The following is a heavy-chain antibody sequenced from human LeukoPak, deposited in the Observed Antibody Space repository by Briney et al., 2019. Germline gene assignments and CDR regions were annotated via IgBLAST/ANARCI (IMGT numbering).Heavy chain of an antibody. J-gene: IGHJ3*02. CDR2: ISRDGSST. D-gene: IGHD1-14*01. CDR3: ATVRMGNGFDI. Sequence: GGSLRLSCAASGFTFSSYWMHWVRQAPGKGLVWVSRISRDGSSTTYADSVKGRFTISRDNAKNTLYLQMDTLRAEDSAVYYCATVRMGNGFDIWGQGTMVTVSS. CDR1: GFTFSSYW. V-gene: IGHV3-74*01.